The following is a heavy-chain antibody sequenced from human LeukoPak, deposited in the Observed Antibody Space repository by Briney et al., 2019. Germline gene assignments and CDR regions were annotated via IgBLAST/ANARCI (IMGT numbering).Heavy chain of an antibody. CDR3: ARDRTVGGSYWYFDL. CDR2: ISSSGSGGNT. J-gene: IGHJ2*01. CDR1: GFTFSSYA. D-gene: IGHD4-23*01. Sequence: GGSLRLSCAASGFTFSSYAISWARQAPGKGLEWVSGISSSGSGGNTYYADSVKGRFTISRDSSKNTLFLDMNTLRAEDTATYYCARDRTVGGSYWYFDLWGRGTLVTVSS. V-gene: IGHV3-23*01.